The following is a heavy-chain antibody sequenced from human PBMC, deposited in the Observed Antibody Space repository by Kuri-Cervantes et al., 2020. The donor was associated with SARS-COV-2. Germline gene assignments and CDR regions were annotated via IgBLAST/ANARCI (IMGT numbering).Heavy chain of an antibody. D-gene: IGHD5/OR15-5a*01. CDR3: AREVDYYSSGGYMDV. CDR2: VNHRGST. V-gene: IGHV4-34*01. J-gene: IGHJ6*03. Sequence: SETLSLTCAFYGESFSGYYWNWIRQSPGKGLEWIGEVNHRGSTNYNPSLKSRVTISVATSSKQFSLNLSSVTAADTAVYYCAREVDYYSSGGYMDVWGKGTTVTVSS. CDR1: GESFSGYY.